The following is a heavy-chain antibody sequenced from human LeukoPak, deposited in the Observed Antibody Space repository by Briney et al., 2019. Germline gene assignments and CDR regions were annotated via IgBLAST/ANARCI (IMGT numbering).Heavy chain of an antibody. CDR2: IYPDDSDT. CDR1: GYIFGSYW. Sequence: GESLKISRQGSGYIFGSYWIGWVRQMPGKGLEWMGIIYPDDSDTRYRPSFQGQVTISADKSISTVYLQWSSLKASDTAMYYCARIGCSATSCYLDPWGQGTLVTVSS. V-gene: IGHV5-51*01. D-gene: IGHD2-2*01. J-gene: IGHJ5*02. CDR3: ARIGCSATSCYLDP.